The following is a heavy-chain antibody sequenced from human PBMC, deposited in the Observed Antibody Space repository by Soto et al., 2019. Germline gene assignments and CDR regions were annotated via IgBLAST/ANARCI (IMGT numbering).Heavy chain of an antibody. CDR1: GYTFTSYA. V-gene: IGHV1-3*01. Sequence: GASVKVSCKASGYTFTSYAMHWVRQAPGQRLEWMGWINAGNGNTKYSQKFQGRVTITRDTSASTAYMELSSLRSEDTAVYYCARSIVVVTALDDWGKGTLVTVSS. CDR3: ARSIVVVTALDD. J-gene: IGHJ4*02. CDR2: INAGNGNT. D-gene: IGHD2-21*02.